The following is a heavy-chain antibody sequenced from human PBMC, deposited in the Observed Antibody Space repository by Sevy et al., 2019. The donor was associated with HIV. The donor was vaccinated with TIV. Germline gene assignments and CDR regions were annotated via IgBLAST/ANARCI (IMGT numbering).Heavy chain of an antibody. CDR3: ARDDYYRSGSYLDYYYGMDV. CDR2: IYHSGST. V-gene: IGHV4-4*02. J-gene: IGHJ6*02. D-gene: IGHD3-10*01. CDR1: GGSISSSNW. Sequence: SETLSLTCAVSGGSISSSNWWSWVRQSPGKGLEWIGEIYHSGSTNYNPPLKSRVTISVDKSKNQFSLKLSSVTAADTVVYYCARDDYYRSGSYLDYYYGMDVWGQGTTVTVSS.